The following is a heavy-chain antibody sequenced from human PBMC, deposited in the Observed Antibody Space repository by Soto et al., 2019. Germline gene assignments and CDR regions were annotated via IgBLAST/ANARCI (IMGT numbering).Heavy chain of an antibody. Sequence: QVQLVESGGGVVQRGRSLRLSCAASGFTFSSYAMHWVRQAPGKGLEWVAVISYDGSNKYYADSVKGRFTISRDNSKNTLYLQMNSLRAEDTAVYYCARPGGRVYYYYGMDVWGQGTTVTVSS. CDR2: ISYDGSNK. D-gene: IGHD3-16*01. CDR1: GFTFSSYA. CDR3: ARPGGRVYYYYGMDV. J-gene: IGHJ6*02. V-gene: IGHV3-30-3*01.